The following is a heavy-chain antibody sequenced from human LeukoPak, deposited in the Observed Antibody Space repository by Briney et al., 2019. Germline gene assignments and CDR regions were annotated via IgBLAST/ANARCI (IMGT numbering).Heavy chain of an antibody. CDR2: IIPIFGTA. CDR3: ARDLYGGASFDY. Sequence: SVKVSCKASGGTFSSYAISWVRQAPGQGLEWMGGIIPIFGTANYAQKFQGRVTITTDESTSTAYMELSSLRSEDTAVYYCARDLYGGASFDYWGQGTLVTVSS. V-gene: IGHV1-69*05. D-gene: IGHD2/OR15-2a*01. J-gene: IGHJ4*02. CDR1: GGTFSSYA.